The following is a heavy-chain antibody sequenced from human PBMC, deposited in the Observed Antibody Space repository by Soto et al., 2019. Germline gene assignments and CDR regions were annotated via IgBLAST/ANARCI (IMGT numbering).Heavy chain of an antibody. V-gene: IGHV1-8*01. CDR3: ARRATSGTLNWFDP. Sequence: GASVKVSFQASGYTFRNKDISWVRQATGRGLEWMGWMNPNSGKTGDAQKFQGRVTMTRDTSMSTAYLELSSLRSDDTAIYYCARRATSGTLNWFDPWGQGTLVTVSS. CDR2: MNPNSGKT. J-gene: IGHJ5*02. CDR1: GYTFRNKD.